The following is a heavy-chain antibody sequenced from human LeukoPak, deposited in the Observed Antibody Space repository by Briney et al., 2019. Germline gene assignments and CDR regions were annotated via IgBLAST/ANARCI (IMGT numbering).Heavy chain of an antibody. CDR1: GGTFSSYA. Sequence: ASVKVSCKASGGTFSSYAISWVRQAPGQGLEWMGGIIPIFGTANYAQKLQGRVTMTTDTSTSTAYMELRSLRSDDTAVYYCARDSMGLNTYWGQGTLVTVSS. V-gene: IGHV1-69*05. J-gene: IGHJ4*02. D-gene: IGHD3-3*02. CDR3: ARDSMGLNTY. CDR2: IIPIFGTA.